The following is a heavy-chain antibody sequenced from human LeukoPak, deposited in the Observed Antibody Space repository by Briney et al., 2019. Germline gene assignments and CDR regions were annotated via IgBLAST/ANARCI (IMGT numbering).Heavy chain of an antibody. CDR1: GYTFTSYI. V-gene: IGHV1-18*01. CDR3: ARPAGYSYGGDFDY. CDR2: ITPYTNNT. Sequence: GASVKVSCKASGYTFTSYIINWVRQAPGQGPEWMGWITPYTNNTNPAQKFQGRVTMTTDTSTSTAYMELMNLRSDDTAVYYCARPAGYSYGGDFDYWGQGTLVTVSP. D-gene: IGHD5-18*01. J-gene: IGHJ4*02.